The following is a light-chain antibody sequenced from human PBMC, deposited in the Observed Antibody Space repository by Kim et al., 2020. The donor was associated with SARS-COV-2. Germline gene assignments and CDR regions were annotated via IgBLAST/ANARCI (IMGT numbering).Light chain of an antibody. Sequence: GDRVTITCRASQSISSWLAWYQQKPGKAPRLLIYDASSLESGVPSRFSGSESGTEFTLTISSLQPDDVATYYCQQYSSYWTFGQGTKVDIK. J-gene: IGKJ1*01. CDR1: QSISSW. V-gene: IGKV1-5*01. CDR2: DAS. CDR3: QQYSSYWT.